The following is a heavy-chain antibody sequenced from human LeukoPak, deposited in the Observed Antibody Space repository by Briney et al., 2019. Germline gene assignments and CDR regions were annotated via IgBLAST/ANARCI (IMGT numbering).Heavy chain of an antibody. D-gene: IGHD3-10*01. J-gene: IGHJ3*02. Sequence: SETLSLTCTVSGGSISGYYWSWIRQPPGKGLEWIGYIYHSGSTYYNPSLKSRVTISVDRSKNQFSLKLSSVTAADTAVYYCARDPGGKAFGEGAFDIWGQGTMVTVSS. V-gene: IGHV4-59*12. CDR3: ARDPGGKAFGEGAFDI. CDR2: IYHSGST. CDR1: GGSISGYY.